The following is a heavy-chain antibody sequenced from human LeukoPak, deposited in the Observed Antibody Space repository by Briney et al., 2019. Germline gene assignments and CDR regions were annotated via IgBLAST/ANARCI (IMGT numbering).Heavy chain of an antibody. CDR3: ARAYSSSWYSYYYYYMDV. CDR1: GFTFSNFA. CDR2: ISYDGTIK. D-gene: IGHD6-13*01. V-gene: IGHV3-30*04. Sequence: PGGSLRLSCAASGFTFSNFAIHWVRQAPGKGLEWVAIISYDGTIKYYADSVKGRFTISRDNSKNTLYLQMNSLRAEDTAIYYCARAYSSSWYSYYYYYMDVWGKGTTVTVSS. J-gene: IGHJ6*03.